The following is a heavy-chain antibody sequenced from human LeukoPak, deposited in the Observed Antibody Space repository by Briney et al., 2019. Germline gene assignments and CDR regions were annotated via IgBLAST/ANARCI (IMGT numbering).Heavy chain of an antibody. CDR1: GGSIRSYY. D-gene: IGHD6-13*01. Sequence: PSETLSLTCTVSGGSIRSYYWSWIRQPPGKGLEWIGYIYYSGSTNYNPSLKSRVTISVDTSKNQFSLKLSSVTAADTAVYYCARARGSSSFFDYWGQGTLVTVSS. CDR2: IYYSGST. CDR3: ARARGSSSFFDY. V-gene: IGHV4-59*01. J-gene: IGHJ4*02.